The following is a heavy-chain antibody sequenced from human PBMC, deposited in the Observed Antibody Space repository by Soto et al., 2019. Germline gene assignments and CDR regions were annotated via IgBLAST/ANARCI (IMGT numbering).Heavy chain of an antibody. CDR2: ISSNGGST. V-gene: IGHV3-64D*08. CDR1: GFTFSSYA. J-gene: IGHJ4*02. Sequence: PGGSLRLSCSASGFTFSSYAMHWVRQAPGKGLEYVSAISSNGGSTYYADSVKGRFTISRDNSKNTLYLQMSSLKAEDTAVYYNVKDRYYDSSGYYYVVGPFVYWGQGTLVTVSS. D-gene: IGHD3-22*01. CDR3: VKDRYYDSSGYYYVVGPFVY.